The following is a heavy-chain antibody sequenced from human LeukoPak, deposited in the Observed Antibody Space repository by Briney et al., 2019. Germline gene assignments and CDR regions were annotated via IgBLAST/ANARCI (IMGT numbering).Heavy chain of an antibody. CDR1: GFTFSSYD. CDR2: IGTAGDT. V-gene: IGHV3-13*01. CDR3: ARDDYLHTFDY. Sequence: GGSLRLSCAASGFTFSSYDMHWVRQATGKGLEWVSAIGTAGDTYYPGSAKGRFTISRENAKNSLYLQMNSLRAGDTAVYYCARDDYLHTFDYWGQGTLVTVSS. D-gene: IGHD4-11*01. J-gene: IGHJ4*02.